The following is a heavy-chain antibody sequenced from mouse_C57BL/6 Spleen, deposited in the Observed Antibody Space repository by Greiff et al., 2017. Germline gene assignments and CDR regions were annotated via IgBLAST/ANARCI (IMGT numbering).Heavy chain of an antibody. D-gene: IGHD2-4*01. J-gene: IGHJ3*01. CDR3: ARRTLIYYDYDHAY. Sequence: VQLQQPGAELVKPGASVKMSCKASGYTFTSYWMTWVKQRPGQGLEWIGDIYPGSGSTNYNEKFKSKATLTVDTSSSTAYMQLSSLTSEDSAVSFCARRTLIYYDYDHAYWGQGTLVTVSA. CDR2: IYPGSGST. CDR1: GYTFTSYW. V-gene: IGHV1-55*01.